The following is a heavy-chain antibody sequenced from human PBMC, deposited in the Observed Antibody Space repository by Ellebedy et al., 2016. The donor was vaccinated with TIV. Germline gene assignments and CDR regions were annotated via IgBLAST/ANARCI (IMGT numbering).Heavy chain of an antibody. CDR1: GGSFSGYY. J-gene: IGHJ6*02. CDR3: ARVGRWLQFTGYYYGMDV. CDR2: IKHSGST. Sequence: MPSETLSLTCAVYGGSFSGYYWSRIRQPPGKGLEWIGEIKHSGSTNYNPSLKSRVTISVDTSKNQFSLKLSSVTAADTAVYYCARVGRWLQFTGYYYGMDVWGQGTTVTVSS. D-gene: IGHD5-24*01. V-gene: IGHV4-34*01.